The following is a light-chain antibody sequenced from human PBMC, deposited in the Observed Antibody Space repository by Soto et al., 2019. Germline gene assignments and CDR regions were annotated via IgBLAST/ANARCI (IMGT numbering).Light chain of an antibody. CDR3: QQYYSYPPT. CDR1: QSISTW. V-gene: IGKV1-5*01. Sequence: DIQMTQSPSTLSASVGDRVTITCRASQSISTWLAWYQQKPGKAPKLLIYDASSLESGVPPRFSGSGSGTDFTLTISCLQSEDFATYYCQQYYSYPPTFGQGTKVDIK. CDR2: DAS. J-gene: IGKJ1*01.